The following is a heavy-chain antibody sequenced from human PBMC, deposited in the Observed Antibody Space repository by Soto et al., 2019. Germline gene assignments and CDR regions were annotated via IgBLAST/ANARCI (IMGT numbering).Heavy chain of an antibody. J-gene: IGHJ6*02. Sequence: QVQLVQSGAEVKKPGSSVKVSCKASGGTFSRYSITWVRQAPGHGLEWIGRIIPIFGIPTYAQKFQGRVTITADESTSTACREVSILRSDDTAVYYCAREDRDRETGLVPAAIDGMDVWGQGTTVTVSS. D-gene: IGHD2-2*01. CDR3: AREDRDRETGLVPAAIDGMDV. CDR1: GGTFSRYS. V-gene: IGHV1-69*08. CDR2: IIPIFGIP.